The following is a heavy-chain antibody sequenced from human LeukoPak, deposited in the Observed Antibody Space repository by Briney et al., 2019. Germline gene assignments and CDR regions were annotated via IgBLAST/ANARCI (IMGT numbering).Heavy chain of an antibody. CDR1: GYTFTGYY. CDR3: ARDRTELGAYGMDV. V-gene: IGHV1-2*04. Sequence: ASVKVSCKASGYTFTGYYMHWVRQAPGQGLEWMGWINPNSGGTNYAQKFQGWVTMTRDTSISTAYMELSRLRSDDTAVYYCARDRTELGAYGMDVWGQGTTVTVSS. J-gene: IGHJ6*02. CDR2: INPNSGGT. D-gene: IGHD1-26*01.